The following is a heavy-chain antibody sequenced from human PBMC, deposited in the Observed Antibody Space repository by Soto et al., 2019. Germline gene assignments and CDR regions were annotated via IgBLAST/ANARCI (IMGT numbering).Heavy chain of an antibody. Sequence: QVQLVESGGGLVKPGGSLRLSCAASGFTFSDYYMSWIRQAPGKGLEWVSHISGSGSTIYYADSVRVRFTISRDNAKNSLYLQMNSLRAEDTAVYYCARSHHYYDSSGYYYPHDAFDIWGQGTMVTVSS. V-gene: IGHV3-11*01. CDR2: ISGSGSTI. CDR1: GFTFSDYY. D-gene: IGHD3-22*01. CDR3: ARSHHYYDSSGYYYPHDAFDI. J-gene: IGHJ3*02.